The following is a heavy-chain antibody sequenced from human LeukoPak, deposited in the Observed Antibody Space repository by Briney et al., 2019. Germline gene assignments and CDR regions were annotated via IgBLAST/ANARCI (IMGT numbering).Heavy chain of an antibody. CDR2: ISSSSSYI. Sequence: PGGSQRLSCAASGFTFSSYSMNWVRQAPGKGLEWVSSISSSSSYIYYADSVKGRFTISRDNAKNSLYLQMNSLRAEDTAVYYCARDMVVGSGSPIDYWGQGTLVTVSS. D-gene: IGHD1-26*01. V-gene: IGHV3-21*01. J-gene: IGHJ4*02. CDR3: ARDMVVGSGSPIDY. CDR1: GFTFSSYS.